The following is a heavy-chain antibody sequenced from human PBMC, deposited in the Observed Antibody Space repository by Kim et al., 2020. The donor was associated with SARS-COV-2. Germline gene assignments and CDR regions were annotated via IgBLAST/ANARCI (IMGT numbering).Heavy chain of an antibody. Sequence: SETLSLTCTVSGGSISSGGYYWSWIRQHPGKGLEWIGYIYYSGSTYYNPSLKSRVTISVDTSKNQFSLKLSSVTAADTAVYYCARTGEAADGFQISYGMDVWGQGTTVTVSS. D-gene: IGHD3-16*01. V-gene: IGHV4-31*03. CDR3: ARTGEAADGFQISYGMDV. CDR1: GGSISSGGYY. J-gene: IGHJ6*02. CDR2: IYYSGST.